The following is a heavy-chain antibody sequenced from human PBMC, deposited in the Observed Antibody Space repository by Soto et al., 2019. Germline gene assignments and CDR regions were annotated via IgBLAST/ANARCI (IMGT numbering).Heavy chain of an antibody. V-gene: IGHV3-23*01. J-gene: IGHJ4*02. CDR3: AKDLDPITATAFDF. D-gene: IGHD1-20*01. Sequence: EVHLLESGGGLVQPGGSLRLSCVASKFPFTDFAMNWVRQAPGKGLEWVSAVSGRGDTTYYAASVNGRFTISRDNSQNIVFLQMHSLRAEDTGVYYCAKDLDPITATAFDFWCQGTVVTVSS. CDR1: KFPFTDFA. CDR2: VSGRGDTT.